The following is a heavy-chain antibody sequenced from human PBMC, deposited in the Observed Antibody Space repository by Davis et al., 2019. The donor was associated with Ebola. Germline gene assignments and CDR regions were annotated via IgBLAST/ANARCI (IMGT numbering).Heavy chain of an antibody. CDR2: IIPILGIA. CDR3: ARLPAGGYYGMDV. Sequence: SVKVSCKASGGTFSSYAISWVRQAPGQGLEWMGRIIPILGIANYAQKFQGRVTITADKSTSTAYMELSSLRSEDTAVYYCARLPAGGYYGMDVWGQGTTVTVSS. V-gene: IGHV1-69*04. J-gene: IGHJ6*02. CDR1: GGTFSSYA. D-gene: IGHD2-2*01.